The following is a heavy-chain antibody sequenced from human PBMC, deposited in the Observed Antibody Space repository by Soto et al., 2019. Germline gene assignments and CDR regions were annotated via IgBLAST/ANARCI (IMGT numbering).Heavy chain of an antibody. J-gene: IGHJ6*02. Sequence: QVQLVESGGGVVQPGRSLRLSCAASGFTFSSYGMHWVRQAPGKGLEWVAVIWYDGSNKYYADSVKGRFTISRDNSKNTLYLQMNSLRAEDTAVYYCARAKDYDFWCGGDYYGMDVWGQGTTVTVSS. CDR2: IWYDGSNK. CDR1: GFTFSSYG. D-gene: IGHD3-3*01. CDR3: ARAKDYDFWCGGDYYGMDV. V-gene: IGHV3-33*01.